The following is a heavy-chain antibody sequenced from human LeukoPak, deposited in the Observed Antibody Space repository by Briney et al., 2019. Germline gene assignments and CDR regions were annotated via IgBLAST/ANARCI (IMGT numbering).Heavy chain of an antibody. Sequence: GDSLRLSCEASGFTLTRHGMHWVRQAPGKGLEWVAVFWAHGRSQYYADSVKGRFSISGDTSRSTVYLQMNSLRVEDTAVFYCARDDDTSSHYSLFEYWGQGTRVTVSS. CDR3: ARDDDTSSHYSLFEY. CDR1: GFTLTRHG. CDR2: FWAHGRSQ. V-gene: IGHV3-33*01. J-gene: IGHJ4*02. D-gene: IGHD3-22*01.